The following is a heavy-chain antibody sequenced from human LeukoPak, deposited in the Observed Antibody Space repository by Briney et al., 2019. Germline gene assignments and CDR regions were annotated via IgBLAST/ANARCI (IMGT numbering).Heavy chain of an antibody. CDR1: GGSISSYY. Sequence: SETLSLTCTVSGGSISSYYWSWIRQPAGKGLEWIGRIYTSGSTNYNPSLKSRVTISVDTSKNQFSLKLSSVTAADTAVYYCARDPYYYGSGTYRGWFDPWGQGTLVTVSS. CDR3: ARDPYYYGSGTYRGWFDP. J-gene: IGHJ5*02. V-gene: IGHV4-4*07. CDR2: IYTSGST. D-gene: IGHD3-10*01.